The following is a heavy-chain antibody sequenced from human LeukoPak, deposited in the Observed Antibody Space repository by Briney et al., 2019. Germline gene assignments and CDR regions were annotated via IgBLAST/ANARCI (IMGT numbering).Heavy chain of an antibody. V-gene: IGHV4-59*01. CDR3: ARRVYGSGYNWFDP. D-gene: IGHD3-10*01. CDR2: IYYSGST. J-gene: IGHJ5*02. Sequence: SETLSLTCTVSGGSISSYYWSWIRQPPGKGLEWIGYIYYSGSTNYNPSLKSRVTISVDTSKNQFSLKLSSVTAADTAVYYCARRVYGSGYNWFDPWGQGTLVTVSS. CDR1: GGSISSYY.